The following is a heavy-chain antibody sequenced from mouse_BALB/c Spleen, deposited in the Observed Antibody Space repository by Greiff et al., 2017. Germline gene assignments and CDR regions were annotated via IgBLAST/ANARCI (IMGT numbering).Heavy chain of an antibody. CDR2: ISSGSSTI. CDR3: ARGRTTVFFDY. D-gene: IGHD1-1*01. V-gene: IGHV5-17*02. J-gene: IGHJ2*01. Sequence: EVQLVESGGGLVQPGGSRKLSCAASGFTFSSFGMHWVRQAPEKGLEWVAYISSGSSTIYYADTVKGRFTISRDNPKNTLFLQMTSLRSEDTAMYYCARGRTTVFFDYWGQGTTLTVSS. CDR1: GFTFSSFG.